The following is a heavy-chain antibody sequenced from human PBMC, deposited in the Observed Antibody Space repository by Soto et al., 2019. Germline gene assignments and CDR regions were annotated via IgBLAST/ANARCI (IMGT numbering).Heavy chain of an antibody. CDR3: ASHYDMWSGYLSPVDY. J-gene: IGHJ4*02. D-gene: IGHD3-3*01. V-gene: IGHV3-11*01. CDR2: IDTSSTKI. CDR1: GYTFGDYY. Sequence: GGSLRLSCAASGYTFGDYYVSWIRQAPGKGLEWISYIDTSSTKIYYADSVKGRFTISRDNAKNSLYLEMNSLRDEDTAVYYCASHYDMWSGYLSPVDYWGQGTLVTVSS.